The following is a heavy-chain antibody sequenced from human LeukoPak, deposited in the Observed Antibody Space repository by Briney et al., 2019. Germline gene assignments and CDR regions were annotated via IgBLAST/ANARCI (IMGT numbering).Heavy chain of an antibody. J-gene: IGHJ4*02. Sequence: PGRSLRLSCAASGFTFSSYGMHWVRQAPGKGLEWVAVISYDGSNKYHADSVKGRFTISRDNSKNTLYLQMNSLRAEDTAVYYCAKKVRSSSTYYDILTIDYWGQGTLVTVSS. V-gene: IGHV3-30*18. CDR1: GFTFSSYG. D-gene: IGHD3-9*01. CDR2: ISYDGSNK. CDR3: AKKVRSSSTYYDILTIDY.